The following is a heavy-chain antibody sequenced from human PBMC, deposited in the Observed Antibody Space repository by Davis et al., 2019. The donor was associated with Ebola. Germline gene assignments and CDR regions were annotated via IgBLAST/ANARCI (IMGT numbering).Heavy chain of an antibody. D-gene: IGHD1-26*01. J-gene: IGHJ4*02. Sequence: ASVKVSCKASGYTFTSYGISWVRQAPGQGLEWMGWINPTSGGTNYAPKFQGWVTMTRDTSISTAYMELSRLRSDDTAVYYCAREGRYSGSYPLDYWGQGTLVTVSS. CDR3: AREGRYSGSYPLDY. CDR1: GYTFTSYG. V-gene: IGHV1-2*04. CDR2: INPTSGGT.